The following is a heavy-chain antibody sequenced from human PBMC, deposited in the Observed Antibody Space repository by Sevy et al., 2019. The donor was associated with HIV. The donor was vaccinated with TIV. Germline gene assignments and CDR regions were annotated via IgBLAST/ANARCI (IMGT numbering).Heavy chain of an antibody. J-gene: IGHJ4*02. V-gene: IGHV1-2*02. D-gene: IGHD3-22*01. Sequence: VSVKVSCKASGYTFTEYYVHWLRQAPGQGLEWMGWINPQTGGTYFAKKFQDRVTLTTATSINAVYMELSGLKFDDTAVCYCARMGDYFDTSGYYPLKYWGLGTLVTVSS. CDR3: ARMGDYFDTSGYYPLKY. CDR1: GYTFTEYY. CDR2: INPQTGGT.